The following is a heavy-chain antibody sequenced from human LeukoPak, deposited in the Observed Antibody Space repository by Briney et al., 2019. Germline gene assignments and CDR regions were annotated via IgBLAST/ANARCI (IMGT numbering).Heavy chain of an antibody. CDR3: AKLRDSSGNYEFDY. V-gene: IGHV3-23*01. CDR2: ISGSGGST. CDR1: GFTFSSYA. D-gene: IGHD1-26*01. J-gene: IGHJ4*02. Sequence: PGGSQRLSCAASGFTFSSYAMSWVRQAPGKGLEWVSTISGSGGSTYYADSVKGRFTNSRDNSKNTLYLQMDSLRAEDTAIYYCAKLRDSSGNYEFDYWGQGALVTVSS.